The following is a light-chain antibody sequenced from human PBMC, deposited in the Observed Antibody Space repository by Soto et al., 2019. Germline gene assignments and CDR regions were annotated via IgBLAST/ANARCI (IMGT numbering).Light chain of an antibody. Sequence: DIQMTQSPSSVSASVGDRVTITCRASQDISSWLAWYQQSPGKAPNLLIYAASNLQSGVPSRFSGSGSGTDFTLTISSLQPEDFATYYCQQASSFPGTFGQGTKLEIK. CDR3: QQASSFPGT. CDR2: AAS. V-gene: IGKV1-12*01. J-gene: IGKJ2*01. CDR1: QDISSW.